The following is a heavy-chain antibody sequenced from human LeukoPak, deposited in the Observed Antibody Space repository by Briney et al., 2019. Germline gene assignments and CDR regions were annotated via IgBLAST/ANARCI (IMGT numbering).Heavy chain of an antibody. D-gene: IGHD2-2*01. Sequence: ASVKVSCKASGYTFTSHDINWVRQATGQGLEWMGWMSPNSGDTGYAQKFQGRVTMTSDSSISTAYMELSSLTSEDTAVYYCARGSCSSTSCFMDVWGQGTTVTVSS. J-gene: IGHJ6*02. CDR3: ARGSCSSTSCFMDV. V-gene: IGHV1-8*01. CDR2: MSPNSGDT. CDR1: GYTFTSHD.